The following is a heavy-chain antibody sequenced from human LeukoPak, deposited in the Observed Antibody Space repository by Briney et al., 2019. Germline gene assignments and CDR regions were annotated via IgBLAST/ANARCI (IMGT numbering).Heavy chain of an antibody. CDR1: GGSISSSSYY. J-gene: IGHJ5*02. Sequence: SETLSLTCTVSGGSISSSSYYWGWIRQPPGKGLEWIGSIYYSGSTYYNPSLKSRVTISVDTSKNQFSLKLSSVTAAGTAVYYCAREIVVVPEDLNWFDPWGQGTLVTVSS. D-gene: IGHD2-2*01. CDR2: IYYSGST. V-gene: IGHV4-39*07. CDR3: AREIVVVPEDLNWFDP.